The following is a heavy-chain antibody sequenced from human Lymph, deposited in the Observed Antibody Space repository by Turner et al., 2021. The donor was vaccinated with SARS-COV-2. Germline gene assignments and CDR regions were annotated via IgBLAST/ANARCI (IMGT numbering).Heavy chain of an antibody. CDR2: ITFTSSYI. CDR1: GFTFSSYS. V-gene: IGHV3-21*01. Sequence: EVQLVDSGGGLVKPGGSLRLSCAASGFTFSSYSMNWVRQAPGKGLEWVSSITFTSSYIYYADSVKGRFTISRDNAKNSLYLQMNSLRAEDTAVYYCARGPPDFPYYFDYWGQGTLVTVSS. D-gene: IGHD2-21*02. J-gene: IGHJ4*02. CDR3: ARGPPDFPYYFDY.